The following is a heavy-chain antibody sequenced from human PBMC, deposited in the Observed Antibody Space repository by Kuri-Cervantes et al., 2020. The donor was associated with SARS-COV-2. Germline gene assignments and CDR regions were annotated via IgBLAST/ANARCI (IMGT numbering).Heavy chain of an antibody. J-gene: IGHJ6*02. D-gene: IGHD1-26*01. V-gene: IGHV1-69*13. CDR1: GYTLTELS. Sequence: SVKVSCKVSGYTLTELSMHWVRQAPGKGLEWMGGIIPIFGTANYAQKFQGRVTITADESTSTAYMELSSLRSEDTAVYYCARASGSSLHYGMDVWGQGTTVTVSS. CDR3: ARASGSSLHYGMDV. CDR2: IIPIFGTA.